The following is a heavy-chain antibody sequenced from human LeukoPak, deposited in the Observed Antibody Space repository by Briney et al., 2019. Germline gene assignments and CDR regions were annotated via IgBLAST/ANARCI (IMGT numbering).Heavy chain of an antibody. D-gene: IGHD3-3*01. J-gene: IGHJ4*02. V-gene: IGHV1-18*04. Sequence: GASVKVSCKASGYTITSFYMHWVRQAPGQGLEWMGWISAYNGNTNYAQKLQGRVTMTTDTSTSTAYMELRSLRSDDTAVYYCARAQQEGYDFWRVNNRPYYFDYWGQGTLVTVSS. CDR3: ARAQQEGYDFWRVNNRPYYFDY. CDR1: GYTITSFY. CDR2: ISAYNGNT.